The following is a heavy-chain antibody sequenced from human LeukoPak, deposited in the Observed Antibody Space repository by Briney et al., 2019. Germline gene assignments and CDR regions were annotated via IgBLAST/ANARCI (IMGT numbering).Heavy chain of an antibody. J-gene: IGHJ4*02. CDR1: GYTFTSYA. CDR2: INADNGNT. Sequence: ASVKVSCKASGYTFTSYAMHWVRQAPGQRLEWMGWINADNGNTKYSQKFQGRVTITRDTSASTAYMELSSLRSEDTAVYYCARQGYGYYFDYWGQGTLVTVSS. D-gene: IGHD1-1*01. V-gene: IGHV1-3*01. CDR3: ARQGYGYYFDY.